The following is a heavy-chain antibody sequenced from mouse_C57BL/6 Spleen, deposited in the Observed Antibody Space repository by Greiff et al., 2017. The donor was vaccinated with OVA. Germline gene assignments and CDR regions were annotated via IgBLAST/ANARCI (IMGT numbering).Heavy chain of an antibody. CDR3: ARSITTVRNYAMDY. CDR2: INPYNGDT. CDR1: GYSFTGYF. Sequence: EVQLQQSGPELVKPGDSVKISCKASGYSFTGYFMNWVMQSHGKSLEWIGRINPYNGDTFYNQKFKGKATLTVDKSSSTAHMELRSLTSEDSAVYYCARSITTVRNYAMDYWGQGTSVTVSS. V-gene: IGHV1-20*01. D-gene: IGHD1-1*01. J-gene: IGHJ4*01.